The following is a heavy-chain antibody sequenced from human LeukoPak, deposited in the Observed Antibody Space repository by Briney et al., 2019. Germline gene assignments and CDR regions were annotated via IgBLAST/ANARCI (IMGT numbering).Heavy chain of an antibody. D-gene: IGHD4-23*01. CDR3: AAEIYGGNSDCCTFDF. Sequence: SVKVSCKASGFTFTNSAIQWVRQARGQRLEWIGWIGVGGGNTNYAPRFQDRVTITRDMSTSTAYMELSSLRSEDTAVYYCAAEIYGGNSDCCTFDFWGQGTPVTVSS. V-gene: IGHV1-58*02. CDR1: GFTFTNSA. J-gene: IGHJ3*01. CDR2: IGVGGGNT.